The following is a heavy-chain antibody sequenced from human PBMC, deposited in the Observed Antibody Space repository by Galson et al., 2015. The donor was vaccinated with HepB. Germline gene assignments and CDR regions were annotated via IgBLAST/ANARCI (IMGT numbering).Heavy chain of an antibody. Sequence: SLRLSCAASGFTFSGYGMHWVRQAPGKGLEWLGVLSYDGSAEHYGDSVKGRFTISRDNSGNILYLQMNSLRAEDTAMYFCGKEIRGAIDSWGQGTLVTVSS. D-gene: IGHD3-3*02. CDR3: GKEIRGAIDS. CDR2: LSYDGSAE. CDR1: GFTFSGYG. J-gene: IGHJ4*02. V-gene: IGHV3-30*18.